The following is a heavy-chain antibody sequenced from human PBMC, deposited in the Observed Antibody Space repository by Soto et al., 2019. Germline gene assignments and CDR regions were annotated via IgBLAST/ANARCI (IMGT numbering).Heavy chain of an antibody. CDR2: IIPYYNTL. J-gene: IGHJ4*02. CDR1: AGTFNRYA. Sequence: AQVVQSGAEVRKPGSSVKLSCKAAAGTFNRYAIACVRQAPGQGLEWMGGIIPYYNTLNYAQKFQDRVTITAADSTNTVYVELISLRSDVTAVYFCASGASRWYPYFFDSWAQGTLVTVAS. D-gene: IGHD6-13*01. CDR3: ASGASRWYPYFFDS. V-gene: IGHV1-69*01.